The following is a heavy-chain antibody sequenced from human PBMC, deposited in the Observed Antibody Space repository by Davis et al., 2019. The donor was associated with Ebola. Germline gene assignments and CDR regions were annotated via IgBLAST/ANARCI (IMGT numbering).Heavy chain of an antibody. CDR2: IYYSGST. CDR1: GGSISSYY. J-gene: IGHJ6*02. V-gene: IGHV4-59*12. Sequence: PSETLSLTCTVSGGSISSYYWSWIRQPPGKGLEWIGYIYYSGSTNYNPSLKSRVTISVDTSKNQFSLKLSSVTAADTAVYYCAREDYSNSQAFFYYGMDVWGQGTTVTVSS. CDR3: AREDYSNSQAFFYYGMDV. D-gene: IGHD4-11*01.